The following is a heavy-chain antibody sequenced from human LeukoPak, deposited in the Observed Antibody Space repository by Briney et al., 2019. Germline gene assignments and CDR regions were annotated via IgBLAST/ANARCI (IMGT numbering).Heavy chain of an antibody. CDR1: GGSFSGYC. D-gene: IGHD1-14*01. V-gene: IGHV4-34*01. J-gene: IGHJ5*02. CDR3: ASLRPSTTWFDP. CDR2: INHSGST. Sequence: SETLSLTCAVYGGSFSGYCWSWIRQPPGKVLEWIGEINHSGSTNYDPSLKSRVTISVDTSKNQFSLKLSSVTAADTAVYYCASLRPSTTWFDPWGQGTLVTVSS.